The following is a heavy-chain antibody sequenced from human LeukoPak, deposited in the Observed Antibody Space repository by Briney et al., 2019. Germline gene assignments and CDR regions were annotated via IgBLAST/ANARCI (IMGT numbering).Heavy chain of an antibody. CDR3: ARGSYWYDG. Sequence: ASMKVSCKASGYSFTGYYIHWVRQAPGQGLEWMGWINPNSGGSNYAQKFQGRVTMTRDRSISTAYMELRSLRSDDTAVYYCARGSYWYDGWGQGTLVAVSS. V-gene: IGHV1-2*02. D-gene: IGHD6-13*01. J-gene: IGHJ5*02. CDR1: GYSFTGYY. CDR2: INPNSGGS.